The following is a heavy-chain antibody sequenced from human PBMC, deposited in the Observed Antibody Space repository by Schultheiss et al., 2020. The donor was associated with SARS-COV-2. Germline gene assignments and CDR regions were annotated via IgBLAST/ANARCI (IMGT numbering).Heavy chain of an antibody. D-gene: IGHD2-15*01. J-gene: IGHJ5*02. CDR2: ISYDGSNK. V-gene: IGHV3-30-3*01. CDR3: VRASCSGVRCYH. Sequence: GESLKISCAASGFTFSSYAMHWVRQAPGKGLEWVAVISYDGSNKYYADSVKGRFTISRDNSKNTLYLQMNSLRAEDTAVYYCVRASCSGVRCYHWGQGTLVTVSS. CDR1: GFTFSSYA.